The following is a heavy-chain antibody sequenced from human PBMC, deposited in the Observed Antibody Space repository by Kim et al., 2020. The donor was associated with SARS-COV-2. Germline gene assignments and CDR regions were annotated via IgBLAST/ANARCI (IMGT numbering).Heavy chain of an antibody. CDR3: ARDRGSSWPGLMGY. D-gene: IGHD6-13*01. CDR1: GITFSSYW. J-gene: IGHJ4*02. Sequence: GGSLRLSCAASGITFSSYWMSWVRQAPGKGLEWVANIKQDGSEKYYVDSVKGRFTISRDNAKNSLYLQMNSLRAEDTAVYYCARDRGSSWPGLMGYWGQGTLVTVSS. CDR2: IKQDGSEK. V-gene: IGHV3-7*01.